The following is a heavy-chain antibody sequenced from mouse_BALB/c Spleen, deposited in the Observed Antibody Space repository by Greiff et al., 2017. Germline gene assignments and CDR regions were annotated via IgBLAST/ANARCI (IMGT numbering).Heavy chain of an antibody. J-gene: IGHJ4*01. Sequence: EVQLMESGGGLVQPGGSRTLSCAASGFTFSSFGMHWVRQAPEKGLEWVAYISSGSSTIYYADTVKGLFTISRDNHKNTLFLQMTSLRYEDTAMYYCARRELSAMDYWGQGTSVTVSS. CDR2: ISSGSSTI. CDR3: ARRELSAMDY. V-gene: IGHV5-17*02. CDR1: GFTFSSFG.